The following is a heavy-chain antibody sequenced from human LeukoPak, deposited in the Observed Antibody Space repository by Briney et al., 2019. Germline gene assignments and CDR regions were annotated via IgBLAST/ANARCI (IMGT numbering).Heavy chain of an antibody. D-gene: IGHD1-26*01. CDR3: AKDLGGASMDV. J-gene: IGHJ6*02. V-gene: IGHV3-30*18. Sequence: GRSLRLSCAASGFTFSSYGMHWVRQAPGKGLEWVAVISYDGSNKYYADSVKGRFTISRDNSKNTLYLQMNSLRAEDTAVYYCAKDLGGASMDVWGQGTTVTVSS. CDR1: GFTFSSYG. CDR2: ISYDGSNK.